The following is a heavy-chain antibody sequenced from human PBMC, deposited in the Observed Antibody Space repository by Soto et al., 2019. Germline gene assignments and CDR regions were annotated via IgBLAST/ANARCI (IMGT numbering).Heavy chain of an antibody. Sequence: QLQLQESGPGLVKPSETLSLTCTVSGGSISSSSYYWVWVRQPPGKGLEWIGSSYSSGSTYFNPSLKSRVTISVDTSKNQFSLRLSSVTAADTAVYYCARGGSSSRYSLEFFDIWGQGTMVTVSS. V-gene: IGHV4-39*01. CDR1: GGSISSSSYY. CDR3: ARGGSSSRYSLEFFDI. CDR2: SYSSGST. J-gene: IGHJ3*02. D-gene: IGHD6-19*01.